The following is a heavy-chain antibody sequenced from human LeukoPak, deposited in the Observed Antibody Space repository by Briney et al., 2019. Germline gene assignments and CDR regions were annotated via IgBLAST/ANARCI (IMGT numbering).Heavy chain of an antibody. Sequence: GGSLRLSCAASGFTITTYAISWVRQAPGKGLEWVSGISGSGEKTYYADFAKGRFTISRDTSRNTLYLQMNSLRAEDTAVYFRSKRPGVGNQRPLDFWGQGTLVTVSS. CDR2: ISGSGEKT. CDR3: SKRPGVGNQRPLDF. CDR1: GFTITTYA. V-gene: IGHV3-23*01. D-gene: IGHD6-25*01. J-gene: IGHJ4*02.